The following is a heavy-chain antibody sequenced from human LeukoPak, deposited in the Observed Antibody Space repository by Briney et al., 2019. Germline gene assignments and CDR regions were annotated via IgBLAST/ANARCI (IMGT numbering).Heavy chain of an antibody. V-gene: IGHV4-39*07. CDR2: INHSGST. Sequence: SETLSLTCTVSGGSISSGSYYWSWIRQPPGKGLEWIGEINHSGSTNYNPSLKSRVTISVDTSKNQFSLKLSSVTAADTAVYYCARGSPYYYGSGSYYRFDYWGQGTLVTVSS. D-gene: IGHD3-10*01. J-gene: IGHJ4*02. CDR1: GGSISSGSYY. CDR3: ARGSPYYYGSGSYYRFDY.